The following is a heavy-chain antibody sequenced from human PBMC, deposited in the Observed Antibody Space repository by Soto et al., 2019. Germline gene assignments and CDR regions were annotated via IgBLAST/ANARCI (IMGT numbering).Heavy chain of an antibody. CDR2: ISPNSGGA. CDR3: SRASSGSYATDSFHH. V-gene: IGHV1-2*02. Sequence: GASVKVSCKASGSTFTDYYLHWVRQAPGQGLEWMGWISPNSGGANSAQKFQGRVTMTRDTSIGTAYMELSRLRSDDTAVYYCSRASSGSYATDSFHHWGQGTLVTVSS. D-gene: IGHD1-26*01. J-gene: IGHJ1*01. CDR1: GSTFTDYY.